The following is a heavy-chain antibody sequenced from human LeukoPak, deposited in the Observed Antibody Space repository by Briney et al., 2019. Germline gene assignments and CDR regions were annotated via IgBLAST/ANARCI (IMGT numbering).Heavy chain of an antibody. CDR3: ARHSGTYLDQ. Sequence: ASVKVSCKASGYTFTGHHLHWVRQAPRQGLEWMGWINPDSGGTRYAQKFQGRVTVTRDTSTSTVYMELSRLRSDDTAVYFCARHSGTYLDQWGQGALVTVSS. CDR1: GYTFTGHH. J-gene: IGHJ4*01. D-gene: IGHD6-13*01. V-gene: IGHV1-2*02. CDR2: INPDSGGT.